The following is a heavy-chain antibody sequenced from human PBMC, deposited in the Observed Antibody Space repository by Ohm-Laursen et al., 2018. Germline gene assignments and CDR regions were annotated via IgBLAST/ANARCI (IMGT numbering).Heavy chain of an antibody. CDR3: ARTFGDFDY. V-gene: IGHV3-48*01. CDR2: ISSGSSTI. J-gene: IGHJ4*02. D-gene: IGHD3-10*01. Sequence: SLRLSCAASGFTFSTYSMNWVRQAPGKGLEWVSYISSGSSTIYYAESVKGRFTITRDNAKNSLYLQMNSLRAEYTAVYYCARTFGDFDYWGQGTLVTVSS. CDR1: GFTFSTYS.